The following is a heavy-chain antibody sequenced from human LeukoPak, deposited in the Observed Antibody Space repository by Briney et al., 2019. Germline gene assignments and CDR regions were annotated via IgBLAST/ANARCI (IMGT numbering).Heavy chain of an antibody. V-gene: IGHV4-61*02. CDR3: ARGGLDYGDYMGAFDI. J-gene: IGHJ3*02. CDR2: IYTSGST. D-gene: IGHD4-17*01. CDR1: GGSISSGSYY. Sequence: SETLSLTCTVSGGSISSGSYYWSWIRQPAGKGLGWIGRIYTSGSTNYNPSLKSRVTISVDTSKNQFSLKLSSVTAADTAVYYCARGGLDYGDYMGAFDIWGQGTMVTVSS.